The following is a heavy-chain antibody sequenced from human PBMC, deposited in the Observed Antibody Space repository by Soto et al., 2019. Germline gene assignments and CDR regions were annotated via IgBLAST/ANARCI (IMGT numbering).Heavy chain of an antibody. Sequence: ASVKVSCKASGYTFTGYYVHWVRQAPGQGLEWMGWINPNSGDTYLAQRFQGRVTMNRDTSIGTAYMELRGLTSDDTAEYYCAKGGATVAAGARVXIYNAMDVRGKGTTVXV. CDR2: INPNSGDT. J-gene: IGHJ6*04. D-gene: IGHD6-13*01. V-gene: IGHV1-2*02. CDR1: GYTFTGYY. CDR3: AKGGATVAAGARVXIYNAMDV.